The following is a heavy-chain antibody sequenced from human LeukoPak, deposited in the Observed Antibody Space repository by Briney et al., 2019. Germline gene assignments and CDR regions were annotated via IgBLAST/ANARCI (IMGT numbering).Heavy chain of an antibody. D-gene: IGHD2-2*01. CDR2: IQYDGSNK. CDR3: ASDCSSTSCNY. J-gene: IGHJ4*02. CDR1: GFTFSRAG. Sequence: GGSLRLSCAASGFTFSRAGMHCVRQAPGGRLEWVAFIQYDGSNKYCADSVEGRFTISRDNSKNALYLQMNSLRAEGTAVYYCASDCSSTSCNYWGEGTPVTVSS. V-gene: IGHV3-30*02.